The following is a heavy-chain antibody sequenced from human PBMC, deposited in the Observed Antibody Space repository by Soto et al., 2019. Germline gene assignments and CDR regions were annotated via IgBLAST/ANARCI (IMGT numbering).Heavy chain of an antibody. J-gene: IGHJ6*04. CDR1: GGSISSYY. CDR2: VHHSWGS. CDR3: ARPGFGPLQGLVDV. V-gene: IGHV4-59*08. Sequence: QVQLQESGPGLVKPSETLSLSCTVSGGSISSYYWSWFRQSPGKRMEWIGYVHHSWGSSYNPSLQSRVAISLDSSKRQFSLKVTSVTDTDTAVYYCARPGFGPLQGLVDVWGKGTTVTVSS. D-gene: IGHD3-10*01.